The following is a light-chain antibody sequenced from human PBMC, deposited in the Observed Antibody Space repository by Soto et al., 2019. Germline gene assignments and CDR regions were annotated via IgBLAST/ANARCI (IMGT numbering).Light chain of an antibody. J-gene: IGLJ3*02. Sequence: QSALTQPPSVSGSPGQSVTISCTGTSSDVGSYDYVSWYQQHPGKAPKLMIYEVSNRPSGVLHRFSGSKSGNTASRTLAGLLAEDEADYYYSRFTTSSDEVVFGGGTKLTVL. CDR1: SSDVGSYDY. CDR2: EVS. V-gene: IGLV2-14*01. CDR3: SRFTTSSDEVV.